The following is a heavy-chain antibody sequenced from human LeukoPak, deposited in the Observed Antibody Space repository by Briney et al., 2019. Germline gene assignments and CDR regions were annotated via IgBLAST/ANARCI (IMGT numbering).Heavy chain of an antibody. J-gene: IGHJ4*02. CDR3: AKEGDYYGSGSYSDY. CDR2: TSYDGSNK. V-gene: IGHV3-30-3*01. Sequence: PGGSLRLSCAASGFTFSSYGMHWVRQAPGKGLEWVAVTSYDGSNKDYADSVKGRFTISRDNSKNTLYLQMDSLRSEDTAVYYCAKEGDYYGSGSYSDYWGQGTLVTVSS. CDR1: GFTFSSYG. D-gene: IGHD3-10*01.